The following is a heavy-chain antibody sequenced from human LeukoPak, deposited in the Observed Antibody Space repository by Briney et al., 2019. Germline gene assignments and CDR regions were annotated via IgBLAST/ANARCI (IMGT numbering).Heavy chain of an antibody. D-gene: IGHD3-10*01. V-gene: IGHV3-20*04. CDR1: GFTFDNYG. CDR2: INWNGGST. J-gene: IGHJ4*02. CDR3: ATANYYGSGSYYNVAHFDY. Sequence: GGSLRLSCAASGFTFDNYGMSWVRQAPGKGLQWVSGINWNGGSTGYADSVKGRFTISRDNAKKSLYLQMNSLRSEDTAVYYCATANYYGSGSYYNVAHFDYWGQGTLVTVSS.